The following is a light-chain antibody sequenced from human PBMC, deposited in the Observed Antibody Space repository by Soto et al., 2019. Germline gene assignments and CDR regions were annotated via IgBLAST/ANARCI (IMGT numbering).Light chain of an antibody. CDR3: QQYYSSPRT. J-gene: IGKJ1*01. CDR2: WAS. CDR1: QSVLYSSNNKNY. V-gene: IGKV4-1*01. Sequence: DIVMTQSPDSLAVSLGERATINCKSSQSVLYSSNNKNYLAWYQQKPGHPPKLLIYWASTREYGVPDRFSGSGSRTDYTLTISSLQAEDVAVYYGQQYYSSPRTFGQGTKVEIK.